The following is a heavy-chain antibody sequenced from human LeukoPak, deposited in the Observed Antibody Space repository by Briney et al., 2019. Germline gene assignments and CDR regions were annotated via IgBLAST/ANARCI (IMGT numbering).Heavy chain of an antibody. CDR1: GFTFSSYA. Sequence: GSLRLSCAASGFTFSSYAMSWVRQAPGKGLEWVSSISSSSSYIYYADPVKGRFTISRDNAKNSLYLQMNSLRAEDTAVYYCAREDTCSSTSCPGPKRYWGQGTLVTVSS. D-gene: IGHD2-2*01. CDR3: AREDTCSSTSCPGPKRY. V-gene: IGHV3-21*01. CDR2: ISSSSSYI. J-gene: IGHJ4*02.